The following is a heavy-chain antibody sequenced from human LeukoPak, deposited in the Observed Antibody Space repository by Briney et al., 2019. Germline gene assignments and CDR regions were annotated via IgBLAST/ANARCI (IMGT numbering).Heavy chain of an antibody. D-gene: IGHD4-17*01. CDR1: GGSFSGDF. V-gene: IGHV4-34*01. Sequence: SETLSLTCAVYGGSFSGDFWSWIRQSPGKGLEWIGEINHGGSTTYNPSLKSRVTISVDTSKNQFSLKLSSVTAADTAVYYCARAGYGDSDFDYWGQGTLVTVSS. J-gene: IGHJ4*02. CDR3: ARAGYGDSDFDY. CDR2: INHGGST.